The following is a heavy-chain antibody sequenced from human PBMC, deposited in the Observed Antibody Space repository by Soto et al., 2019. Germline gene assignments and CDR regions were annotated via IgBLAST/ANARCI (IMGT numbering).Heavy chain of an antibody. CDR2: IIPVLTVT. CDR3: AIRRYCVTDCYKKVYYGMEV. J-gene: IGHJ6*02. V-gene: IGHV1-69*02. Sequence: QVQLVQSGAEVRKPGSSVKVSCMASGSTFSSYTVNWVRQAPGKGLEWIGRIIPVLTVTDYARRFQGTVIITADRSAKAAYMELTILTSDATAVYYCAIRRYCVTDCYKKVYYGMEVWGQGTTVTVSS. CDR1: GSTFSSYT. D-gene: IGHD2-21*02.